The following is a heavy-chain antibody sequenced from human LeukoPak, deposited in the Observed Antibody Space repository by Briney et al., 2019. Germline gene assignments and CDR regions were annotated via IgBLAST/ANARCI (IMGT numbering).Heavy chain of an antibody. V-gene: IGHV1-18*01. CDR1: GYTFTSYG. CDR2: ISAYNGNT. J-gene: IGHJ4*02. CDR3: ARVRGRITMVRGVIALDY. Sequence: GASVKVSCKASGYTFTSYGISWVRQAPGQGLEWMGWISAYNGNTNYAQKLQGRVTMTTDTSTSTAYMELRSLRSDDTAVYYCARVRGRITMVRGVIALDYWGQGTLVTVSS. D-gene: IGHD3-10*01.